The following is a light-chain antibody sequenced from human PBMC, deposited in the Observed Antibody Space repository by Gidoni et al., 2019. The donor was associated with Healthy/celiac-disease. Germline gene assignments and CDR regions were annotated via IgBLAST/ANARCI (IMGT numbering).Light chain of an antibody. CDR2: EDN. J-gene: IGLJ2*01. Sequence: NFMLTQPHSVSESPGQTVTTSCTGSSGSIASNYVQWYQQRPGSAPTTVIYEDNQRPSGVPDRFSGSIDSSSNSASLTISGLKTEDEADYYCQSYDSSNRNVVFGGGTKLTVL. CDR3: QSYDSSNRNVV. CDR1: SGSIASNY. V-gene: IGLV6-57*02.